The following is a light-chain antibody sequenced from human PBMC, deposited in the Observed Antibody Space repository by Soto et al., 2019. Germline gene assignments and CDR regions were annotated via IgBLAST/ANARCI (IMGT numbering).Light chain of an antibody. CDR3: QQSYGTPQIT. CDR1: QSISSW. CDR2: KTS. V-gene: IGKV1-5*03. J-gene: IGKJ4*01. Sequence: IPLTHSPSTLSASLLYRFTINFRSSQSISSWLAWYQQKPGKAPKPLIYKTSMLETGVPSRFSGSGSGTDFTLTISSLQPGDFATYYCQQSYGTPQITFGGGTKVDIK.